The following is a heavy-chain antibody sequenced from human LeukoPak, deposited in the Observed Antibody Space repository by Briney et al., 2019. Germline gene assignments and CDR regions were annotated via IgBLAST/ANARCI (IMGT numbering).Heavy chain of an antibody. J-gene: IGHJ4*02. Sequence: ETLSLTCAVYGGAFSGYYWSWIRQPPGKGLEWIGEINHSGSTNYNPSLKSRVTISVDTSKNQFSLKLSSVTAADTAVYYCARGREIIAVAGDSYNDYWGQGTLVTVSS. CDR3: ARGREIIAVAGDSYNDY. D-gene: IGHD6-19*01. CDR1: GGAFSGYY. CDR2: INHSGST. V-gene: IGHV4-34*01.